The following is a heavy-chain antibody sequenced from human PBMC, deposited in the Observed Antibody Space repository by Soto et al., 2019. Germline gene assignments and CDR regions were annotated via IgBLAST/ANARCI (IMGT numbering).Heavy chain of an antibody. V-gene: IGHV4-39*01. CDR2: IYYSGTT. D-gene: IGHD1-26*01. Sequence: PSETLSLTCIVSGDSINSRSYYWGWIRQPPGKGLEWIGSIYYSGTTYYNSSLKSRITISVDTSRNQFSLRLSSVTAADTAVYYCVRRGAGASDFDFWGHGILVTVSS. CDR3: VRRGAGASDFDF. J-gene: IGHJ4*01. CDR1: GDSINSRSYY.